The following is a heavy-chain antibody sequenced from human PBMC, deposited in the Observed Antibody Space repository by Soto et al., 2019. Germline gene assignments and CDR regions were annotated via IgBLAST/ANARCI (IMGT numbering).Heavy chain of an antibody. CDR2: ISYDGSNK. CDR1: GFTLSSYA. Sequence: PGGSLRLSCAASGFTLSSYAMHWVRQDPGKGLGRVAAISYDGSNKYYADYVKGRFTISRDNSKNSLYLQMNSMIAEDTAVYYYAKETYCYHSIGYYEYWCQGTLVAV. CDR3: AKETYCYHSIGYYEY. J-gene: IGHJ4*02. V-gene: IGHV3-30-3*01. D-gene: IGHD3-22*01.